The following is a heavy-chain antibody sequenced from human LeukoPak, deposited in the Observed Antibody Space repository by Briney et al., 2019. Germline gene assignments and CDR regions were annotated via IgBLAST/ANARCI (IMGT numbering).Heavy chain of an antibody. CDR3: ARLSGILYYFDY. D-gene: IGHD3-10*01. V-gene: IGHV3-23*01. CDR1: GFTFSSSA. CDR2: ISASGGST. Sequence: GGSLRLSCAASGFTFSSSAMSWVRQVPGKGLEWVSGISASGGSTYYADSVRGRFTISRDNSKNTLYVQMNSLRAEDTAVYYCARLSGILYYFDYWGQGTLVTVSS. J-gene: IGHJ4*02.